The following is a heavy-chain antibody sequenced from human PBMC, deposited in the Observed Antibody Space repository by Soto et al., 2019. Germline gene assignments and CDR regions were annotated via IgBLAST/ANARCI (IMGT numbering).Heavy chain of an antibody. CDR3: AKDSMGALPGAFDI. CDR2: ISGSGSGT. V-gene: IGHV3-23*01. J-gene: IGHJ3*02. D-gene: IGHD1-26*01. CDR1: GFVFSNYA. Sequence: GGSLRLSCAASGFVFSNYAISWVRQAPGKGLEWVAGISGSGSGTHYAESVKGRFTISRDNSKNTLYLQMNSLRAEDTAVYYCAKDSMGALPGAFDIWGQGTMVTVSS.